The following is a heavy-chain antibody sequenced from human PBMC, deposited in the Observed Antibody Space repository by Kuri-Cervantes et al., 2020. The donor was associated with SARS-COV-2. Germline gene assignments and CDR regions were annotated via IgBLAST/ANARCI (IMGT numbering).Heavy chain of an antibody. D-gene: IGHD6-6*01. CDR2: ISYDGSNK. Sequence: GGSLRLSCAASGFTFSNYGMHWVRQAPGKGLEWVAVISYDGSNKYYADSVKGRFTISRDNSKNTLYLQMNSLRAEDTAVYYCAKSYLVGIAARPLSSLGMDVWGQGTTVTVSS. CDR1: GFTFSNYG. J-gene: IGHJ6*02. CDR3: AKSYLVGIAARPLSSLGMDV. V-gene: IGHV3-30*18.